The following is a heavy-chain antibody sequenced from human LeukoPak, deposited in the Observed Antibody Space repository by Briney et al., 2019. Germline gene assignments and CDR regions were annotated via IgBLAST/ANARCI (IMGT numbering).Heavy chain of an antibody. D-gene: IGHD3-10*01. CDR2: IIPIFGTA. Sequence: SVKVSCKASGGTFSSYAISWVRQAPGQGLEWMGGIIPIFGTANYAQKFQGRVTITADKSTSTAYMELSSLRSEDTAVYYCARGAWAVRGVIWFSDPYHFDYWGQGTLVTVSS. V-gene: IGHV1-69*06. CDR1: GGTFSSYA. CDR3: ARGAWAVRGVIWFSDPYHFDY. J-gene: IGHJ4*02.